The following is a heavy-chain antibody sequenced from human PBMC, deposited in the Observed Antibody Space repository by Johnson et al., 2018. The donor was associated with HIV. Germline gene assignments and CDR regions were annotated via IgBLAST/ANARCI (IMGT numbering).Heavy chain of an antibody. CDR1: GFTFSSNG. Sequence: QVQLVESGGGVVQPGRSLRLSCAASGFTFSSNGMHWVRQAPGKGLEWVAVISYDGSNKYYADSVKGRFTISRDNSKNTLYLQMNSLRAEDTDVYYCAKQHEQLVEPDAFDIWGQGTMVTVSS. CDR3: AKQHEQLVEPDAFDI. D-gene: IGHD6-6*01. J-gene: IGHJ3*02. V-gene: IGHV3-30*18. CDR2: ISYDGSNK.